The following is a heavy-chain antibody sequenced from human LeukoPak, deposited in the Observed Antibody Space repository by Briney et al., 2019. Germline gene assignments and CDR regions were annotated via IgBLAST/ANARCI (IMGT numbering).Heavy chain of an antibody. D-gene: IGHD5-24*01. CDR2: IYYSGST. CDR1: GGSISSYY. CDR3: ARGPRDGYNSGYFDY. V-gene: IGHV4-59*01. Sequence: SETLSITCTVSGGSISSYYWSWIRQPPGKGLEWIGYIYYSGSTNYNPSLKSRVTISVDTSKNQFSLKLSSVTAADTAVYYCARGPRDGYNSGYFDYWGQGTLVTVSS. J-gene: IGHJ4*02.